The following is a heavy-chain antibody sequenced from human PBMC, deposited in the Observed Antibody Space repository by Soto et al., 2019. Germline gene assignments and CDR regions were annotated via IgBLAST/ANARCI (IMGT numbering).Heavy chain of an antibody. CDR1: GGSISKYY. Sequence: SETLSLTCTVSGGSISKYYWSWIRQSPGKGLEWIGYIYYSGSTKYNPSLKSRVTISVDKSKNQFSLKLTSVTAADTAVYYCARARATIAAAAIFDCWGQGTLVTVSS. CDR2: IYYSGST. D-gene: IGHD6-13*01. J-gene: IGHJ4*02. CDR3: ARARATIAAAAIFDC. V-gene: IGHV4-59*12.